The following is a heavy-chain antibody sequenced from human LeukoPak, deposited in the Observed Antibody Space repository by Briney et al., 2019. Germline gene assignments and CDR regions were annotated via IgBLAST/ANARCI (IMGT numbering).Heavy chain of an antibody. CDR1: GGSISSYY. D-gene: IGHD3-16*01. CDR3: ARHFHMGEASFFRDYFDY. V-gene: IGHV4-59*08. Sequence: SETLSLTCTVSGGSISSYYWSWIRQPPRKGLEWIGYIYYSGSTNYNPSLKSRVTISVDTSKNQFSLKLSSVTAADTAVYYCARHFHMGEASFFRDYFDYWGQGTLVTVSS. CDR2: IYYSGST. J-gene: IGHJ4*02.